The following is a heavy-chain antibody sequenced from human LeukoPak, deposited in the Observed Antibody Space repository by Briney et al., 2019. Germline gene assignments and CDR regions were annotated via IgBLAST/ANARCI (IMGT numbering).Heavy chain of an antibody. J-gene: IGHJ4*02. CDR3: AKERQTGDYFTSDY. CDR1: GFTFSYYT. Sequence: GGSLRLSCAASGFTFSYYTMNWVRQAPGEGLEWLSAINGRGITYYAGSVKGRFTISRDNSENTLYLQMNSLTVDDTAVYFCAKERQTGDYFTSDYWGQGTLVTVSS. V-gene: IGHV3-23*01. D-gene: IGHD4-17*01. CDR2: INGRGIT.